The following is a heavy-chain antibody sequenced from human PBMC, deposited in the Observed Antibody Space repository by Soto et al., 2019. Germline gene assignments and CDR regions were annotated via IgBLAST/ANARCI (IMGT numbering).Heavy chain of an antibody. CDR1: GFTFSSYW. D-gene: IGHD2-15*01. V-gene: IGHV3-74*01. J-gene: IGHJ6*03. CDR2: INSDGSST. CDR3: ARLRYCSGGSCYGYYYYYYMDV. Sequence: GGSLRLSCAASGFTFSSYWMHWVRQAPGKGLVWVSRINSDGSSTSYADSVKGRFTISRDNAKNTLYLQMNSLRAEDAALYHCARLRYCSGGSCYGYYYYYYMDVWGKGTTVTVSS.